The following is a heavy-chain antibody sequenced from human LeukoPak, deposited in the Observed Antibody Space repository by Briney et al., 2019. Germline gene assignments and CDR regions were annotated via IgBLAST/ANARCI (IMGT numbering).Heavy chain of an antibody. CDR3: ARAHSSSWYEWFDP. CDR1: GDSISSGDYY. D-gene: IGHD6-13*01. V-gene: IGHV4-30-4*01. CDR2: IYYSGST. Sequence: SQTLSLTCTVSGDSISSGDYYWSWIRQPPGTGLEWIGYIYYSGSTYYNPSLKSRVTISVDTSKNQFSLKLSSVTAADTAVYYCARAHSSSWYEWFDPWGQGTLVTVSS. J-gene: IGHJ5*02.